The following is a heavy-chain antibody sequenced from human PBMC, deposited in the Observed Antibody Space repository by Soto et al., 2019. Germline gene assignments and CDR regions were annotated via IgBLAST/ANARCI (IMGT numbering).Heavy chain of an antibody. CDR1: GFSFTSYD. Sequence: QVQRVESGGGVVQPGRSLTLSCAASGFSFTSYDMHWVRQAPGKRLDWVALISSDGSNKYYPDSVKGRFTISRDNSKNTLYLQMNSLRSEDTAVYYCAAGLYFFDYCGQGTLVTVS. J-gene: IGHJ4*02. V-gene: IGHV3-30*03. D-gene: IGHD6-25*01. CDR2: ISSDGSNK. CDR3: AAGLYFFDY.